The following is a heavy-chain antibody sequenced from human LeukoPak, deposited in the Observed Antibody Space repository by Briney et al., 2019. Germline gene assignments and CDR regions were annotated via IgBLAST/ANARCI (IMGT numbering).Heavy chain of an antibody. CDR2: INHSGST. CDR1: GGSFSGYY. J-gene: IGHJ4*02. V-gene: IGHV4-34*01. D-gene: IGHD2/OR15-2a*01. CDR3: ARGILVTVYAAFDY. Sequence: SETLSLTCAVYGGSFSGYYWSWIRQPPGKGLEWIGEINHSGSTNYNPSLKSRVTISVDTSKNQFSLELSSVTAADTAVYFCARGILVTVYAAFDYWGQGTLVTVSS.